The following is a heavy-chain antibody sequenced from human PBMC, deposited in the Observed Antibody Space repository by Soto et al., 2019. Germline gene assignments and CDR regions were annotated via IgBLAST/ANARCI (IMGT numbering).Heavy chain of an antibody. CDR1: GGSISSYY. CDR3: TRVTPGFGELLSYFDY. V-gene: IGHV4-59*01. J-gene: IGHJ4*02. Sequence: SETLSLTCTVSGGSISSYYWSWIRQPPGKGLEWIGYIYYSGSTNYNPSLKSRVTISVDTSKNQFSLKLSSVTAADTAVYYCTRVTPGFGELLSYFDYWGQGTLVTVSS. CDR2: IYYSGST. D-gene: IGHD3-10*01.